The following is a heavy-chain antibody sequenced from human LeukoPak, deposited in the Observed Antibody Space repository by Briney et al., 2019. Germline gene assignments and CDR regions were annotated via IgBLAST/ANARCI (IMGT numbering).Heavy chain of an antibody. CDR2: ISSNGGST. J-gene: IGHJ4*02. CDR3: ARSVVVTANLDY. CDR1: GLTFSSYA. Sequence: GGSLRLSCAASGLTFSSYAMHWVRQAPGKGLEYVSAISSNGGSTYYANSVKGRFTISRDNSKNTLYLQMGSLRAEDMAVYYCARSVVVTANLDYWGRGTLVTVSS. D-gene: IGHD2-21*02. V-gene: IGHV3-64*01.